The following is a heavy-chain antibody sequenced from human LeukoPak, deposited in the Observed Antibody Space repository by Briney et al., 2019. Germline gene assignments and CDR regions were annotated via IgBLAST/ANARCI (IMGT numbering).Heavy chain of an antibody. CDR1: GYTFTGYY. Sequence: SVKVSCKASGYTFTGYYVHWVRQAPGQGLEWMGWINPNSGGTNYAQKFQGRVTMTRDTSISTAYMELSRLRSGDTAVYYCARDYCTNGVCLYNWFDPWGQGTLVTVSS. D-gene: IGHD2-8*01. CDR3: ARDYCTNGVCLYNWFDP. CDR2: INPNSGGT. V-gene: IGHV1-2*02. J-gene: IGHJ5*02.